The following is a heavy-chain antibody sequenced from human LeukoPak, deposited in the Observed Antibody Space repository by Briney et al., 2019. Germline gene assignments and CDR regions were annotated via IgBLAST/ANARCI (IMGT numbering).Heavy chain of an antibody. CDR1: GFTFSDYY. CDR2: ISSSGGTI. Sequence: GGSLRLSCAASGFTFSDYYMSWIRQAPGKGLEWVSYISSSGGTIYYADSVKGRFTISRDNAKNSLYLQMNSLRAEDTAVYYCARSPSGIAAAGPIDCWVQGTLVSVSS. D-gene: IGHD6-13*01. V-gene: IGHV3-11*04. CDR3: ARSPSGIAAAGPIDC. J-gene: IGHJ4*02.